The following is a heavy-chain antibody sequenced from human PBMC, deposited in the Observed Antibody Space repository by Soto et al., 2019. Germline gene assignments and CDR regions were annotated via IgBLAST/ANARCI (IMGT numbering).Heavy chain of an antibody. V-gene: IGHV3-21*01. CDR1: GFPFSSYH. CDR3: ARDDGGYRYGRRQYHFDS. D-gene: IGHD5-18*01. Sequence: XGSLIRTCAASGFPFSSYHMNWVRQAPGKGLEWVASISASSSIYYADSMKGRFTISRDNAKNPLYLHMNDLRAEDTAVYYCARDDGGYRYGRRQYHFDSWGQGTLVTVSS. J-gene: IGHJ4*02. CDR2: ISASSSI.